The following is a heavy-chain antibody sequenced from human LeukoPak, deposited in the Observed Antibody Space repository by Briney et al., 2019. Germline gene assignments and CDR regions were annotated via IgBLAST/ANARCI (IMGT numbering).Heavy chain of an antibody. CDR1: GFIFSSYS. D-gene: IGHD4-17*01. J-gene: IGHJ4*02. CDR2: ISSTSSYI. Sequence: PGGSLRLSCAASGFIFSSYSMNWVRQAPGRGLEWVSSISSTSSYIYYADSVKGRFTISRDNAKNSLYLQLNSLRDEDTAVYYCARGTTVTTRSGAGYWGQGTLVTVSS. V-gene: IGHV3-21*01. CDR3: ARGTTVTTRSGAGY.